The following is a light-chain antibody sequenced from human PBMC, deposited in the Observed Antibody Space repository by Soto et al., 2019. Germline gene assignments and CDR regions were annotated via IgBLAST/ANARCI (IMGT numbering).Light chain of an antibody. V-gene: IGLV2-23*02. Sequence: QSALTQPASVSGSPGQPITISCTGTSSDVGSYNLVSWYQQHPGKAPKLIIYEVSERPSGVSYRFSGSKSGKTASLTISELQAEDEADYYCCSYAGSSTNWVFGGGTKLTVL. CDR3: CSYAGSSTNWV. CDR1: SSDVGSYNL. CDR2: EVS. J-gene: IGLJ3*02.